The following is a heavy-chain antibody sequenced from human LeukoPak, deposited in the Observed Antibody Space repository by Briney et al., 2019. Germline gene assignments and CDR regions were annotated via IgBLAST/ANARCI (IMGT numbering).Heavy chain of an antibody. Sequence: PGGSLRLSCAASGFTFSSYAMSWVRQAPGKGLEWVSAISGSGGSTYYADSVKGRFTISRDNSKNTLYLQMNSLRAEDTAVYYCAGPLATKKRWLQLGDYYFDYWGQGTLVTVSS. CDR3: AGPLATKKRWLQLGDYYFDY. V-gene: IGHV3-23*01. J-gene: IGHJ4*02. CDR2: ISGSGGST. CDR1: GFTFSSYA. D-gene: IGHD5-24*01.